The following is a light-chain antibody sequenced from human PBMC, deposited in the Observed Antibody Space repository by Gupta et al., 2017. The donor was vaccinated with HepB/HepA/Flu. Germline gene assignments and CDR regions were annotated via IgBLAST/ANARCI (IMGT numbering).Light chain of an antibody. CDR2: ANS. CDR3: QVWDSGSDHWV. V-gene: IGLV3-21*03. J-gene: IGLJ3*02. CDR1: NIRSKS. Sequence: SYVLTQPHSVSVAPGKTARITCGGNNIRSKSVHWYHQKPGQAPVLVVYANSDRPSGIPERISASNSGNTATLTISRVEAGDEADYYCQVWDSGSDHWVFGGGTKLTVL.